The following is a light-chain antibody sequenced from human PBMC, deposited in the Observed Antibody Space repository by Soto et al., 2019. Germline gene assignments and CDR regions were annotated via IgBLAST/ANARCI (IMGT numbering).Light chain of an antibody. CDR1: SSDVGGYNY. Sequence: QSALTQPPSASGSPGQSVTISCTGTSSDVGGYNYVSWYQQHPGKAPKLMIYEVSKRPSGVPDRFSGSKSGNTASLTVSGLQAEEEAAYYCSSYAGSNDNYVFGTGTKLTVL. J-gene: IGLJ1*01. CDR3: SSYAGSNDNYV. V-gene: IGLV2-8*01. CDR2: EVS.